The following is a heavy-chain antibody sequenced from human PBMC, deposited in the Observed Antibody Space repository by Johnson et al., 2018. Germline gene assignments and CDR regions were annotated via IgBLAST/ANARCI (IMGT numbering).Heavy chain of an antibody. V-gene: IGHV4-59*01. CDR1: GDSISPYS. CDR2: IYYSGNT. J-gene: IGHJ4*02. CDR3: AKVGGSGYFDY. D-gene: IGHD6-25*01. Sequence: QVQLQESGPGLVRXSETLSLTCTVSGDSISPYSWTWIRQPPGKRLEWIGYIYYSGNTNYNPSLKSRVTISVDTSRNQFSLSLSSVTAADTAVYYCAKVGGSGYFDYWGQGTLVTVSA.